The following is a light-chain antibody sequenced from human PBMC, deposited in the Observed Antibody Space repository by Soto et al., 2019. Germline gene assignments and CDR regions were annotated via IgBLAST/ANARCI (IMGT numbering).Light chain of an antibody. Sequence: DIQMTQSPSTLSGSVGDRVTITCRASQTISSWLAWYQQKPGKAPKLLIYKASTLKSGVPSRFSGSGSGTEFTLTISSLQPDDFAVYYCQQYNIRPQTFGQGTKVEIK. CDR1: QTISSW. J-gene: IGKJ1*01. CDR2: KAS. CDR3: QQYNIRPQT. V-gene: IGKV1-5*03.